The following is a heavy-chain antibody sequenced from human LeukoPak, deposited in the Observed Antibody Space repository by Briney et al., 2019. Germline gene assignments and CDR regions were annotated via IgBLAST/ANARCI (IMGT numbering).Heavy chain of an antibody. V-gene: IGHV1-69*05. CDR1: GGTFSSYA. CDR2: IIPIFGTA. CDR3: ASESEYSSSAGFDY. Sequence: ASVKVSCKASGGTFSSYAISWVRQAPGQGLEWMGGIIPIFGTANYAQKFQGRVTITTDESTSTAYMELSSLRSEDTAVYYCASESEYSSSAGFDYWGQGTLVTVSS. D-gene: IGHD6-6*01. J-gene: IGHJ4*02.